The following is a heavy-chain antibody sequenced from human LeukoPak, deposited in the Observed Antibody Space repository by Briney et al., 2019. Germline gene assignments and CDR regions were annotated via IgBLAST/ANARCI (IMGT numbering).Heavy chain of an antibody. D-gene: IGHD1-1*01. CDR1: GIAVSYNY. CDR3: ARYCTFRTCSGTKFDS. V-gene: IGHV3-7*03. J-gene: IGHJ4*02. Sequence: GGSLRLSCAASGIAVSYNYMTWVRQAPGKGLEWAATINQDESEKYYLDSVKGRFTISRGTAKNSLYLQMYSLTAEDTALYYCARYCTFRTCSGTKFDSWGPGTLVTVSS. CDR2: INQDESEK.